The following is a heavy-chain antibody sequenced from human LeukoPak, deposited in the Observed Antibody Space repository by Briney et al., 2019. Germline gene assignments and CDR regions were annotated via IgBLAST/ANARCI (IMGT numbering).Heavy chain of an antibody. CDR2: IRVYNGDT. D-gene: IGHD1-1*01. J-gene: IGHJ4*02. V-gene: IGHV1-18*01. CDR1: GYTFTDYG. Sequence: GASVKVSCKASGYTFTDYGLSWVRQAPGQGLEWMGWIRVYNGDTNCAQKFQGRLTVTTDPSTSTAYMELRSLRSDDTAAYYCARGGDNYMDFWGQGTLVTISS. CDR3: ARGGDNYMDF.